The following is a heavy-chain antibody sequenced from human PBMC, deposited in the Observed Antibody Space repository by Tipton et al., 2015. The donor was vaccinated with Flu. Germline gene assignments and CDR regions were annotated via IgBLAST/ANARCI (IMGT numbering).Heavy chain of an antibody. Sequence: TLSLTCIVSGGSVSSGGSYWSWIRQHPGKGLEWIGNIYYSGNTFYNPSLKSRLIISLDKSNNQFSLKLTSVTAADTALYYCAIFKNPGHWGQGTLVTVSS. J-gene: IGHJ4*02. CDR2: IYYSGNT. CDR3: AIFKNPGH. CDR1: GGSVSSGGSY. D-gene: IGHD2/OR15-2a*01. V-gene: IGHV4-31*03.